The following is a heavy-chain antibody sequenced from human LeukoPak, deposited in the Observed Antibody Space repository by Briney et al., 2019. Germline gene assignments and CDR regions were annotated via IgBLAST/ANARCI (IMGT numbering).Heavy chain of an antibody. Sequence: ASVKVSCKASGYTFTGYYMHWVRQAPGQGLEWMGWINPNSGGTNYAQKFQGRVTMTRDTSISTAYMELSRLRSDDTAVYYCARDYGDSKSYYMDVWGKGTTVTVSS. CDR3: ARDYGDSKSYYMDV. V-gene: IGHV1-2*02. CDR2: INPNSGGT. CDR1: GYTFTGYY. J-gene: IGHJ6*03. D-gene: IGHD4-17*01.